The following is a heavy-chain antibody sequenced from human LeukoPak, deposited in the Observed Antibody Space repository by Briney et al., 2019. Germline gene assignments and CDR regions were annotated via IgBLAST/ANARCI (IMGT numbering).Heavy chain of an antibody. D-gene: IGHD6-19*01. CDR2: IIPIFGTA. V-gene: IGHV1-69*06. Sequence: SVKVSCKASGGTFSSYAISWVRQAPGQGLEWMGGIIPIFGTANYAQKFQGRVTITADKSASTAYMELSSLRSEDTAVYYCARVLGSGWHNWFDPWGQGTLVTVSS. CDR3: ARVLGSGWHNWFDP. J-gene: IGHJ5*02. CDR1: GGTFSSYA.